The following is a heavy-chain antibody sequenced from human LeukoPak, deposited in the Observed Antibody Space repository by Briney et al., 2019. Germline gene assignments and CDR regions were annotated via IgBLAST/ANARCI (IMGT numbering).Heavy chain of an antibody. D-gene: IGHD6-19*01. J-gene: IGHJ4*02. CDR3: ARDNRGPAVARKGYYFDY. V-gene: IGHV3-7*01. Sequence: PGGSLRLSCAASGFTFSSNWMTWVRQAPGKGLEWVANIKEDGSEKYYVGSVEGRFTISRDNAKNSVYLQMNSLRAEDTAVYYCARDNRGPAVARKGYYFDYWGQGTLVTVSS. CDR1: GFTFSSNW. CDR2: IKEDGSEK.